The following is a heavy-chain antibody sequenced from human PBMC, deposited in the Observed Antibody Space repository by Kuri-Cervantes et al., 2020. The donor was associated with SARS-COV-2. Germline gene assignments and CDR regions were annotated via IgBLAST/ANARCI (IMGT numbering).Heavy chain of an antibody. J-gene: IGHJ6*04. CDR2: INHSGST. CDR3: ARPGGFLDV. CDR1: GGSFSGYY. Sequence: GSLRLSCAVYGGSFSGYYWSWIRQPPGKGLEWIGEINHSGSTNYNPSLKSRVTISVDTSKNQFSLELSSVTAADTAVYYCARPGGFLDVWGKGTTVTVSS. D-gene: IGHD4-23*01. V-gene: IGHV4-34*01.